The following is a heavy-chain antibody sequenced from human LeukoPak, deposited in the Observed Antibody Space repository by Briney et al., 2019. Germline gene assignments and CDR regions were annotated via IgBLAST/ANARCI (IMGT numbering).Heavy chain of an antibody. CDR3: VLGKTDAYCGSTTCYTGPFDC. V-gene: IGHV3-74*01. D-gene: IGHD2-2*02. Sequence: GGSLRLSCAASGFTFSNYWMHWVRQAPGKGLVWVSRINKDGRATSYADSVKGRFTISRDNTKNTLFLHTNSLRVDDTAVYHCVLGKTDAYCGSTTCYTGPFDCWGQGAQVTVSS. CDR1: GFTFSNYW. CDR2: INKDGRAT. J-gene: IGHJ4*02.